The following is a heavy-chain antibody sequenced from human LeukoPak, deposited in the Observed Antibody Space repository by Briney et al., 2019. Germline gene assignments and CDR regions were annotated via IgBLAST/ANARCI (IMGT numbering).Heavy chain of an antibody. CDR2: ISAYNGNT. D-gene: IGHD3-3*01. CDR1: GYTFTSYG. J-gene: IGHJ5*02. CDR3: ARGGASYDFWSGYSNWFDP. Sequence: ASVKVSCKASGYTFTSYGISWVRQAPGQGLEWMGWISAYNGNTNYAQKLQGRVTMTTDTSTSTAYMELRSLRSDDTAVYYCARGGASYDFWSGYSNWFDPWGQGTLVTVSS. V-gene: IGHV1-18*01.